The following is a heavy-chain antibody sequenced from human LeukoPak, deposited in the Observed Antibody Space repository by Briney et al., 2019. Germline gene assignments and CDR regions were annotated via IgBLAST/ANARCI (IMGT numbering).Heavy chain of an antibody. D-gene: IGHD3-10*01. V-gene: IGHV4-31*03. Sequence: ASETLSFTCTVSGGSISSGGYYWSWIRQHPGKGLEWIGYIYYSGSTYYNPSLKSRVTISVDTSKNQFSLKLSSVTAADTAVYYCARDSGYGSGINYFDYWGQGTLVTVSS. J-gene: IGHJ4*02. CDR1: GGSISSGGYY. CDR3: ARDSGYGSGINYFDY. CDR2: IYYSGST.